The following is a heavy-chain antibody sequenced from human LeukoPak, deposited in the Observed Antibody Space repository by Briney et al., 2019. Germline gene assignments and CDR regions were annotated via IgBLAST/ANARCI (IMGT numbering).Heavy chain of an antibody. CDR2: ISSSSDTI. V-gene: IGHV3-48*02. D-gene: IGHD4-23*01. CDR3: ARGGTVVIPLGY. Sequence: GGSLRLSCAASGFTFSSYSMNWVRPAPGKGRDWISYISSSSDTIYYADSVKGRFTISRDNAKNSLSLQMNSLRDGDTAVYYCARGGTVVIPLGYWGQGTLVAVSS. CDR1: GFTFSSYS. J-gene: IGHJ4*02.